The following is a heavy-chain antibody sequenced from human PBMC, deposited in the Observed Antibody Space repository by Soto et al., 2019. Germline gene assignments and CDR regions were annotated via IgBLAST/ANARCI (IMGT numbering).Heavy chain of an antibody. D-gene: IGHD3-3*01. J-gene: IGHJ4*02. V-gene: IGHV4-39*01. CDR1: GGSISSSSYY. CDR2: IYYSGST. Sequence: SETLSLTCTVSGGSISSSSYYWGWIRQPPGKGLEWIGSIYYSGSTYYNPSLKSRVTISVDTSKNQFSLKLSSVTAADTAVYYCVTRSLWSGYYSVFLDYWGQGTLVTVAS. CDR3: VTRSLWSGYYSVFLDY.